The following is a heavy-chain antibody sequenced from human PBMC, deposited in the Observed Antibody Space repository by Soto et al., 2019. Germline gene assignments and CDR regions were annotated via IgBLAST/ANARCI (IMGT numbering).Heavy chain of an antibody. CDR3: ARGLECRGYCLDKPTWFGP. D-gene: IGHD2-15*01. CDR1: GGTFSTYT. Sequence: SVKVSCKASGGTFSTYTFSWVRQAPGQGLEWMGRIIPIFGTPYYAQKFQGRVTITADKSTSTVYMELSSLGSDDTAVYFCARGLECRGYCLDKPTWFGPWGQGTLVTVP. J-gene: IGHJ5*02. V-gene: IGHV1-69*06. CDR2: IIPIFGTP.